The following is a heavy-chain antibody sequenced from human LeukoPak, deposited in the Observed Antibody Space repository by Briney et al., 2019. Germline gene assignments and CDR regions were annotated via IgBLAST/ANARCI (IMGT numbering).Heavy chain of an antibody. Sequence: GGSLRLSCTVSGFTFSQYYMNWIRQAPGKGLEWVSSISSSGSTIHYADSVEGRFTISRDNAKNSLYLQMNSLRAEDTAVYSCAREGVVGGTYYLDYWGQGTLVTVSS. CDR1: GFTFSQYY. J-gene: IGHJ4*02. CDR2: ISSSGSTI. CDR3: AREGVVGGTYYLDY. V-gene: IGHV3-11*04. D-gene: IGHD1-26*01.